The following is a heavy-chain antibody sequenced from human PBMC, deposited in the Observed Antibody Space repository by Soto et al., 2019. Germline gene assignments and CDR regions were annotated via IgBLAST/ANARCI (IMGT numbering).Heavy chain of an antibody. CDR1: GFTFSDHY. CDR2: TRNKANRYST. V-gene: IGHV3-72*01. Sequence: EVQLVESGGGLVQPGGSLRLSCAASGFTFSDHYMDWVRQAPGKGLEWVGRTRNKANRYSTEYAASVRGRFTISRDESKNSLYLQMNRLKTAYTAVYYCVRTSHYGSGSWNFDYWGQGTLVTVSS. D-gene: IGHD3-10*01. J-gene: IGHJ4*02. CDR3: VRTSHYGSGSWNFDY.